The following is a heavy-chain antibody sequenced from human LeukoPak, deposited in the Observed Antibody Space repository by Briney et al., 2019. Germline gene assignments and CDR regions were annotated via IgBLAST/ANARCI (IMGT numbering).Heavy chain of an antibody. CDR2: ISSSSSTI. CDR1: GFTFTNFA. Sequence: PGGSLRLSCAASGFTFTNFAMHWVRQAPGKGLEWVSYISSSSSTIYYADSVKGRFTISRDNAKNSLYLQMNSLRAEDTAVYYCAREGVTGDFDYWGQGTLVTVSS. J-gene: IGHJ4*02. V-gene: IGHV3-48*04. CDR3: AREGVTGDFDY. D-gene: IGHD4-11*01.